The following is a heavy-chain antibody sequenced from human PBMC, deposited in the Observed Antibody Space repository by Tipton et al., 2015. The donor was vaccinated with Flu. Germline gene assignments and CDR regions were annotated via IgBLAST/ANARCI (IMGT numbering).Heavy chain of an antibody. CDR3: ARAPDSIVGATVFDY. Sequence: TLSLTCTVSGGSISSYYWSWIRQPPGKGLEWIGYIYYSGSTNYNPSLESRVTISVDTSRNQFSLKLSSVTAADTAVYYCARAPDSIVGATVFDYWGQGTLVTVSS. V-gene: IGHV4-59*01. D-gene: IGHD1-26*01. CDR2: IYYSGST. J-gene: IGHJ4*02. CDR1: GGSISSYY.